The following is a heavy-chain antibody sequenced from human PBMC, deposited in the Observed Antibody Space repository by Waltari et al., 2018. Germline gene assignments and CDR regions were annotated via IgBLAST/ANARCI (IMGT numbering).Heavy chain of an antibody. Sequence: QLQLQESGPGLAKPSETLSLTCSVSGVSITSNRRYWGWIRQPPGQGLEWIGTMSYSGATYSSPSLQSRVTISRDTSKNQLSLKLGSVTAADTAVYYCATYIGASVGTAAFDVWGQGTMVTVSS. D-gene: IGHD5-12*01. CDR2: MSYSGAT. CDR3: ATYIGASVGTAAFDV. J-gene: IGHJ3*01. CDR1: GVSITSNRRY. V-gene: IGHV4-39*01.